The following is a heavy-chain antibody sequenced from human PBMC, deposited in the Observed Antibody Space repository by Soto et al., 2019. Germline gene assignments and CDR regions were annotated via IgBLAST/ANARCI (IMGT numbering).Heavy chain of an antibody. D-gene: IGHD6-6*01. V-gene: IGHV6-1*01. Sequence: SQTLSLTCAISGDSVSSNSATWNWIRQSPSRGLEWLGRTYYRSKWYNEYAASVKSRITINPDKSTNQFSLQLISVTPGDTALYYCAGGGYSSSSAIDYWGQGTLVTVSS. CDR3: AGGGYSSSSAIDY. CDR1: GDSVSSNSAT. CDR2: TYYRSKWYN. J-gene: IGHJ4*02.